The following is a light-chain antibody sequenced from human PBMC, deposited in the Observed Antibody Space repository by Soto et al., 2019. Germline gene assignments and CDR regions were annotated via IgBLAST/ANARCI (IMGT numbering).Light chain of an antibody. Sequence: DIQMTQSPSTLSASVGDRVTITCRASQSIGISLAWYQQKPGKAPNLLIYKASSLESGVPSRFSGSGSGAELTLTISSLQPDDFATYYCQQYSLYPWTFGQGTKVE. CDR3: QQYSLYPWT. V-gene: IGKV1-5*03. CDR1: QSIGIS. CDR2: KAS. J-gene: IGKJ1*01.